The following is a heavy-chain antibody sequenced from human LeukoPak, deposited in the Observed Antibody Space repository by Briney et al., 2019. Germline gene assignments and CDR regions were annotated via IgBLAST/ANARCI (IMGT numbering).Heavy chain of an antibody. Sequence: SVKVSCKASGGTFSSYAISWVRQAPGQGLEWMGRIIPILGIANYAQKFQGRVTITADKSTSIAYMELSSLRSEDTAVYYCARDPVVNYYYYYGMDVWGQGTTVTVSS. CDR2: IIPILGIA. CDR1: GGTFSSYA. V-gene: IGHV1-69*04. D-gene: IGHD4-23*01. CDR3: ARDPVVNYYYYYGMDV. J-gene: IGHJ6*02.